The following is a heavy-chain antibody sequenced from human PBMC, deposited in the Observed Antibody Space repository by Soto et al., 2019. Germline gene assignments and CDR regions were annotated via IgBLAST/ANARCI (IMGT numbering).Heavy chain of an antibody. J-gene: IGHJ5*02. D-gene: IGHD4-17*01. CDR2: ISAYNGNT. V-gene: IGHV1-18*01. CDR3: AREGAARSDYRYWFDP. CDR1: GYTFTSYG. Sequence: GASVKVSCKASGYTFTSYGISWVRQAPGQGLEWMGWISAYNGNTNYAQKLQGRVTMTTDTSTSTANMELRSLRSDDTAVYYCAREGAARSDYRYWFDPWGQGTLVTVSS.